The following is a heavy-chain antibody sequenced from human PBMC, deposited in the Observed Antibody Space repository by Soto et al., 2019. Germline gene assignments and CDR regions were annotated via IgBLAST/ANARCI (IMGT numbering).Heavy chain of an antibody. CDR1: GGSFSGYY. V-gene: IGHV4-34*01. CDR3: ARARGGCSGSHRWFDS. D-gene: IGHD3-10*02. J-gene: IGHJ5*01. CDR2: INHSGST. Sequence: SETLSLTCAVYGGSFSGYYWSWIRQPPGKGLEWIGEINHSGSTNYNPSLKSRVTISVDTSKNQFSLKLSSVTAADTAVYYCARARGGCSGSHRWFDSSGQRILGTGS.